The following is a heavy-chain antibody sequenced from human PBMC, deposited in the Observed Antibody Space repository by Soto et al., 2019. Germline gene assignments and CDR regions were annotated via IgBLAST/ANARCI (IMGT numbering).Heavy chain of an antibody. Sequence: QVQLQQWGAGLLKPSETLSLTCAVYGGSFSGYYWSWIRQPPGKGLEWIGEINHSGSTNYNPSLKSRVTISVDTSKNQFSLKLSSVTAADTAVYYCARARGYGYYYYGMDVWGQGTTVTVSS. V-gene: IGHV4-34*01. J-gene: IGHJ6*02. CDR2: INHSGST. D-gene: IGHD5-18*01. CDR3: ARARGYGYYYYGMDV. CDR1: GGSFSGYY.